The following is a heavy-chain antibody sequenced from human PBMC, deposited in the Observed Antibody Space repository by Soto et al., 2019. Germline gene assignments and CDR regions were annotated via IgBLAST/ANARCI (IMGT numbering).Heavy chain of an antibody. CDR3: VRPSNIVVVPAVLVDYYYYGMDV. J-gene: IGHJ6*02. D-gene: IGHD2-2*01. CDR1: GGTFSSYA. Sequence: QVQLVQSGAEVKKPGSSVKVSCKASGGTFSSYAISWVRQAPGQGLEWMGGIIPIFGTANYAQKFQGRVTITADESTSTAYMELSSLRSEDTAVYYCVRPSNIVVVPAVLVDYYYYGMDVWGQGTTVTVSS. V-gene: IGHV1-69*01. CDR2: IIPIFGTA.